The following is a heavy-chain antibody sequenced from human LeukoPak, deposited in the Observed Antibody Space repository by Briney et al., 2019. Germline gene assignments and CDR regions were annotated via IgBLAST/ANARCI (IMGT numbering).Heavy chain of an antibody. Sequence: GRSLRLSCAASGFTFSNYDMHWVRQAPGKGLEWVAFIRYDGSNKYYADSVKGRFTISRDNSKNTLYLQMNSLRAEDTAVYYCAKGEVPAAILSSPGMDVWGKGTTVTVSS. CDR1: GFTFSNYD. J-gene: IGHJ6*03. D-gene: IGHD2-2*01. CDR2: IRYDGSNK. V-gene: IGHV3-30*02. CDR3: AKGEVPAAILSSPGMDV.